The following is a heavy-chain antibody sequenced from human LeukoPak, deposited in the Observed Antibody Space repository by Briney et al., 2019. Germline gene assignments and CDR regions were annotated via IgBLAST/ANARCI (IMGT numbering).Heavy chain of an antibody. CDR3: ARDAAYGYGRFDY. V-gene: IGHV3-7*01. Sequence: GGSLRLTCAAYGFTFSTYSMNWVRQAPGKGLEWVANIKEDGRDKNHEYSMKGRFTISRDNAKNSLYLQMNRLRAEDTAVYYCARDAAYGYGRFDYWGQGTQVTVSS. CDR1: GFTFSTYS. J-gene: IGHJ4*02. D-gene: IGHD5-18*01. CDR2: IKEDGRDK.